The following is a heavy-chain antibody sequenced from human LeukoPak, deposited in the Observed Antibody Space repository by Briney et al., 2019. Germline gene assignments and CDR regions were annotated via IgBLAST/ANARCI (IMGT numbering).Heavy chain of an antibody. CDR1: GFTSDDYA. Sequence: PGGSLRLSCAASGFTSDDYAMHWVRQAPGKGLEWVSLISGDGGSTSYSDSVKGRFTISRDNSKNSLFLQMNSLRTEDTALYYCAKDTYYDNSGYDSYFDYWGQGTLVTVSS. CDR2: ISGDGGST. D-gene: IGHD3-22*01. CDR3: AKDTYYDNSGYDSYFDY. J-gene: IGHJ4*02. V-gene: IGHV3-43*02.